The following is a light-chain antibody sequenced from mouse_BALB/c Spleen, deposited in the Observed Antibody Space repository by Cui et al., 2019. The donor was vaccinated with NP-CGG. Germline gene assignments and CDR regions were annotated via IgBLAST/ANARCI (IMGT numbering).Light chain of an antibody. J-gene: IGLJ1*01. CDR3: ALWYSNHWV. CDR1: TGAVTTSNY. Sequence: HAVVTLASALTTSPGETVTLTCRSSTGAVTTSNYANWVQEKPDHLFTGLIGGTNNRVPGVPARFSGSLIGDKAALTITGAQTEDEAIYFCALWYSNHWVFGGGTKLTVL. V-gene: IGLV1*01. CDR2: GTN.